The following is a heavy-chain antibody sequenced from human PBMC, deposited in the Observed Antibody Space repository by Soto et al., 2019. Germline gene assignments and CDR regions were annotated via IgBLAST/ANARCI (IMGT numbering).Heavy chain of an antibody. CDR2: ISSSSSYI. Sequence: GGSLRLSCAASGFTFSSYSMNWVRQAPGKGLEWVSSISSSSSYIYYADSVKGRFTISRDNAKNSLYLQMNSLRAEDTAVYYCARGSSWYGADGGVDYWGQGTLVTVSS. CDR1: GFTFSSYS. D-gene: IGHD6-13*01. J-gene: IGHJ4*02. V-gene: IGHV3-21*01. CDR3: ARGSSWYGADGGVDY.